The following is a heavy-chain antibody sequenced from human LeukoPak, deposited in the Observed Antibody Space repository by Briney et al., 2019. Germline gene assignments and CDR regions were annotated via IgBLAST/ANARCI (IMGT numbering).Heavy chain of an antibody. J-gene: IGHJ5*02. CDR2: IGTTDNT. CDR1: GFAFSIYD. D-gene: IGHD2-8*01. CDR3: ARDPTNSWYNWFDP. Sequence: GGSLRLSCAASGFAFSIYDMHWVRQPTGKGLEWVSAIGTTDNTYYIDSVKGRFTISRENAKNSLYLQMNSLRAEDTAIYYCARDPTNSWYNWFDPWGQGTLVTVSS. V-gene: IGHV3-13*01.